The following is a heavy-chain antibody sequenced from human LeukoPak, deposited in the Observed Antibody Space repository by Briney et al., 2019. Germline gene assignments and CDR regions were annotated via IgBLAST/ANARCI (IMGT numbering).Heavy chain of an antibody. V-gene: IGHV5-51*01. J-gene: IGHJ5*02. CDR2: IYPGDSDT. D-gene: IGHD5-12*01. CDR3: ARRIRGYSGRAWFDP. Sequence: GESLKISCKGSGYSFTSYWIGWVRQMPGKGLEGMGIIYPGDSDTRYSPSFQGQVTISADKSISTAYLQWSSLKASDTAMYYCARRIRGYSGRAWFDPWGQGTLVTVSS. CDR1: GYSFTSYW.